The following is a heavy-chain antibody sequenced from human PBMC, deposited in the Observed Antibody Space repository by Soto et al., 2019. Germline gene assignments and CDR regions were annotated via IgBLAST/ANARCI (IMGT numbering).Heavy chain of an antibody. V-gene: IGHV1-3*01. CDR2: INAGNGNT. Sequence: GASVKVSCKASGYTFTSYAMHWVRQAPGQRLEWMGWINAGNGNTKYSQKFQGRVTITRDTSASTAYMELSSLRSEDTALYYCARDLGGEDTAMSLPHWGQGTLVTVSS. J-gene: IGHJ4*02. CDR3: ARDLGGEDTAMSLPH. D-gene: IGHD5-18*01. CDR1: GYTFTSYA.